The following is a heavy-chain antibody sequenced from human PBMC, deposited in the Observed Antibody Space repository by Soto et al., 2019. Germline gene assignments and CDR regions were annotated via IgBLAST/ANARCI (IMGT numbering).Heavy chain of an antibody. J-gene: IGHJ4*02. CDR1: GGSISSSNW. CDR2: IYHSGST. CDR3: ARGAEVGFGPNVGATTSFDY. Sequence: QVQLQESGPGLVKPSATLSLTCAVSGGSISSSNWWSWVRQPPGKGLEWIGEIYHSGSTNYTPSLKSRVTISVDKSKNQFSLKLSAVAAADTAVYYFARGAEVGFGPNVGATTSFDYWGQGTLVTVSS. V-gene: IGHV4-4*02. D-gene: IGHD1-26*01.